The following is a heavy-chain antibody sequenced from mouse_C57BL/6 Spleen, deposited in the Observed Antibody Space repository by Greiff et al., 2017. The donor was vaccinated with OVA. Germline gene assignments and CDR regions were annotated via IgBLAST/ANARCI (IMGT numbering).Heavy chain of an antibody. CDR1: GYTFTSYW. J-gene: IGHJ2*01. V-gene: IGHV1-64*01. Sequence: QVQLQQPGAELVKPGASVKLSCKASGYTFTSYWMHWVKQRPGQGLEWIGMIHPNSGSTNYNEKFKSKATLTVDKSSSTAYMQLSSLTSEDSAVYYCAREDLLRSYFDYRGQGTTLTVSS. D-gene: IGHD3-2*02. CDR2: IHPNSGST. CDR3: AREDLLRSYFDY.